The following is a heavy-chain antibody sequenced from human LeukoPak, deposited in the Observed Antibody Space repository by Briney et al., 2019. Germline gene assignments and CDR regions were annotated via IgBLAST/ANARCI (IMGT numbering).Heavy chain of an antibody. V-gene: IGHV4-34*01. CDR1: GGSFSGYY. CDR2: INHSGST. Sequence: PSETLSLTCAVSGGSFSGYYWSWIRQPPGKGLEWIGEINHSGSTSYNPSLKSRVTISEDTSKNQFSLKLTSVTAADTAVYYCARGRVVVAAIIFDSWGQGTLVTVSS. J-gene: IGHJ5*01. D-gene: IGHD2-21*02. CDR3: ARGRVVVAAIIFDS.